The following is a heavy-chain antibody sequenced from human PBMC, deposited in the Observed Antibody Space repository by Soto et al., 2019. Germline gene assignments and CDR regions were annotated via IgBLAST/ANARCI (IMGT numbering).Heavy chain of an antibody. CDR1: GGTFSSYA. Sequence: ASVKVSCKASGGTFSSYAISWVRQAPGQGLEWMGGIIPIFGTANYAQKFQGRVTITADESTSTAYMELSSLRSEDTAVYYCARSMTTVPPDNWFDPWGQGTLVTVSS. CDR2: IIPIFGTA. J-gene: IGHJ5*02. V-gene: IGHV1-69*13. D-gene: IGHD4-4*01. CDR3: ARSMTTVPPDNWFDP.